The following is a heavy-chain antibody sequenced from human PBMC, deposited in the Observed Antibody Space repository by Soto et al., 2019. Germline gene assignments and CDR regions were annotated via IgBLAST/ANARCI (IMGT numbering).Heavy chain of an antibody. CDR2: INHSGST. J-gene: IGHJ4*02. V-gene: IGHV4-34*01. CDR1: GGSFSGYY. Sequence: PXGTLSLTCAVYGGSFSGYYWSWIRQPPGKGLEWIGEINHSGSTNYNPSLKSRVTISVDTSKNQFSLKLSSVTAADTAVYYCASIRGYSGYDARNFDYWGQGTLVTVSS. CDR3: ASIRGYSGYDARNFDY. D-gene: IGHD5-12*01.